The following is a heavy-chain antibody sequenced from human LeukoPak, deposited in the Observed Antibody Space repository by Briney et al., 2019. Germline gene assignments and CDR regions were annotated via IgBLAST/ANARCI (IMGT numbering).Heavy chain of an antibody. CDR1: GFTFSSYG. V-gene: IGHV3-30*02. D-gene: IGHD2-2*01. CDR2: IRYDGSHK. J-gene: IGHJ4*02. Sequence: GGSLRLSCAASGFTFSSYGMHWVRQAPGKGLEWVAFIRYDGSHKYYADSVKGRFTISRDNSKNTLYLQMNSLRAEDTAVYYCANQVVPAAEYYFDYWGQGTLVTVS. CDR3: ANQVVPAAEYYFDY.